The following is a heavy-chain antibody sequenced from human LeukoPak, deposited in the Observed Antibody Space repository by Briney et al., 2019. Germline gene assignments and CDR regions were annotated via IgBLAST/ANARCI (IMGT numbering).Heavy chain of an antibody. D-gene: IGHD2-2*01. CDR1: GYTFSNFG. Sequence: GASVRVSCKTSGYTFSNFGINWVRQAPGQGLEWMGWNSGNNDNPNYGQKFQGRFTVTTDSSTSTAYMELRNLRFDDTAVYYCARDGTSTDDYWGQGTLVTVSS. CDR3: ARDGTSTDDY. V-gene: IGHV1-18*01. J-gene: IGHJ4*02. CDR2: NSGNNDNP.